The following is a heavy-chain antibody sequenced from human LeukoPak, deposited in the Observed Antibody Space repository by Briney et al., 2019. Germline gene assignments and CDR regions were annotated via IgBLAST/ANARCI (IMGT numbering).Heavy chain of an antibody. Sequence: PGGSLRLSCAASGFTFSSYAMHWVRQAPGKGLEWVAVISYDGTNKYYADSVKGRFAISRDNSKNTLYLQMNSLRAEDTAVYYCAKDAWYYYGSGSYRYPRNFDYWGQGTLVTVSS. V-gene: IGHV3-30*09. J-gene: IGHJ4*02. CDR1: GFTFSSYA. D-gene: IGHD3-10*01. CDR2: ISYDGTNK. CDR3: AKDAWYYYGSGSYRYPRNFDY.